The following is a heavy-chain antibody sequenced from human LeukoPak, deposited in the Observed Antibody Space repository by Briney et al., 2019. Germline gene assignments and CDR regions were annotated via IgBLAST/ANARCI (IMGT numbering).Heavy chain of an antibody. Sequence: ASVKVSCKASGGTFSSYAISWVRQAPGQGLEWMGGIIPIFGTATYAQKFQGRVTITADESTSTAYMELSGLRSDDTAVYYCAADRSGAGYSYYYGMDVWGQGTTVSVSS. CDR2: IIPIFGTA. D-gene: IGHD1-26*01. CDR1: GGTFSSYA. CDR3: AADRSGAGYSYYYGMDV. V-gene: IGHV1-69*13. J-gene: IGHJ6*02.